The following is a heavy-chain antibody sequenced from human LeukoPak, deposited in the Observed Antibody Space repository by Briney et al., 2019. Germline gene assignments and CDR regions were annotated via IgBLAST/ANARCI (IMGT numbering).Heavy chain of an antibody. D-gene: IGHD3-22*01. CDR3: ARWGYYDSSGYPYYFDY. V-gene: IGHV4-31*03. J-gene: IGHJ4*02. Sequence: SETLSLTCTVSGGSISSGGYYWSWIRQDPGKGLEWIGYIYYSGSTYYNPSLKSRVTISVDTSKNQFSLKLSSVTAADTAVYYCARWGYYDSSGYPYYFDYWGQGTLVTVSS. CDR1: GGSISSGGYY. CDR2: IYYSGST.